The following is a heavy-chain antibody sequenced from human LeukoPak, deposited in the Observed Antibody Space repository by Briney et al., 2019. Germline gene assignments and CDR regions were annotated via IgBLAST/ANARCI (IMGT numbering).Heavy chain of an antibody. V-gene: IGHV3-74*01. CDR1: GFTFSSYW. Sequence: GGSLRLSCAASGFTFSSYWMHWVRQAPGKGLVWVSRINSDGSSTSYADSVKGRFTISRDNAKNTLYLQMNSLRAEDTAVYYCARAGYSSGWYYYYYYMDVWGKGTTVTVSS. CDR3: ARAGYSSGWYYYYYYMDV. D-gene: IGHD6-25*01. J-gene: IGHJ6*03. CDR2: INSDGSST.